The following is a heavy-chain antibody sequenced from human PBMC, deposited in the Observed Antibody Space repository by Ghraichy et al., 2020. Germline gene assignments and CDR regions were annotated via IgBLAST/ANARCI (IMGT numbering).Heavy chain of an antibody. CDR2: ITYGGAV. CDR1: GGAFVDYY. Sequence: SETLSLTCAVYGGAFVDYYWSWIRQTPGKGLEWIGEITYGGAVNYNPSLKSRAAISMDTTRKQFFLKLTSVTAADAAVYFCARAPLFPPWMYDFWGQGTLVTVSS. J-gene: IGHJ4*02. CDR3: ARAPLFPPWMYDF. V-gene: IGHV4-34*01. D-gene: IGHD2-2*03.